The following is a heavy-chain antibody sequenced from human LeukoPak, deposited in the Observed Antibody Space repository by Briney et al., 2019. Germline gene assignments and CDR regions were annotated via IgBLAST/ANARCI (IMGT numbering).Heavy chain of an antibody. CDR3: ARREYHNAFDI. J-gene: IGHJ3*02. V-gene: IGHV1-2*02. Sequence: ASVTVSCKASGYTFTGYYMHWVRQAPGQGLEWMGWINPNSGGTDYAQRFQGRVTMTRDTSISTAYMELSRLRSDDTAVYYCARREYHNAFDIWGQGTMVTVSS. CDR2: INPNSGGT. CDR1: GYTFTGYY. D-gene: IGHD6-6*01.